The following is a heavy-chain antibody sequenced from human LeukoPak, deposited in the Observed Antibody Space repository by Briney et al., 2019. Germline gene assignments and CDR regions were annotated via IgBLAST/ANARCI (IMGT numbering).Heavy chain of an antibody. CDR2: ITSSSSYA. J-gene: IGHJ4*02. V-gene: IGHV3-21*01. D-gene: IGHD2-2*01. CDR3: AREGDIVVVPAAYDY. Sequence: GGSLRLSCEASGFTFSTYNMNWVRQAPGKRLEWVSSITSSSSYAFYADSVKGRFTISRDNAKSSLYLQMNSLRAEDTAVYYCAREGDIVVVPAAYDYWGQGTLVTVSS. CDR1: GFTFSTYN.